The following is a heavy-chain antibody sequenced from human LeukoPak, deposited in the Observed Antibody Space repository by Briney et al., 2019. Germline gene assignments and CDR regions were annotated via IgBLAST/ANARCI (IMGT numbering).Heavy chain of an antibody. D-gene: IGHD3-22*01. CDR2: IIPILGIA. CDR3: ARGPSGAYDSSGYFYY. J-gene: IGHJ4*02. Sequence: ASVKLSCKASGGTFTSYAISWGRQAPGQGLEWMGRIIPILGIANYAQKFQGRVTITADKSTSTAYMELSSLRSEDTAVYYCARGPSGAYDSSGYFYYWGQGTLVTVSS. V-gene: IGHV1-69*04. CDR1: GGTFTSYA.